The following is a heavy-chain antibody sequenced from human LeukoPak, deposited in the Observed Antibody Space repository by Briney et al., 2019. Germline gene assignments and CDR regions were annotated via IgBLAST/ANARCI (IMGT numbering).Heavy chain of an antibody. CDR1: GFTFSSYG. CDR3: AKDRTFYYDSSGYYYPPLDY. CDR2: ISYDGSNN. Sequence: GSLRLSCAASGFTFSSYGMHWVRQAPGKGLEWVAVISYDGSNNYYADSVKGRFTISRDNSKNTLYLQMNSLRAEDTAVYYCAKDRTFYYDSSGYYYPPLDYWGQGTLVTVSS. V-gene: IGHV3-30*18. D-gene: IGHD3-22*01. J-gene: IGHJ4*02.